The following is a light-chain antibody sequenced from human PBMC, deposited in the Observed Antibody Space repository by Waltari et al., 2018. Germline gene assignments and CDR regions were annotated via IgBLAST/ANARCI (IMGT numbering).Light chain of an antibody. J-gene: IGLJ2*01. CDR1: RSHLAFYSP. V-gene: IGLV2-11*01. Sequence: QSVLTQPRSVSGSPGHSVTISCTRTRSHLAFYSPVSWYQQSPGKGPKPIIYDASQRSSEVPDRFTASYFGNTASLTISGLQPDDEAVYFCCSYAGRSVVFGGGTKLTVV. CDR3: CSYAGRSVV. CDR2: DAS.